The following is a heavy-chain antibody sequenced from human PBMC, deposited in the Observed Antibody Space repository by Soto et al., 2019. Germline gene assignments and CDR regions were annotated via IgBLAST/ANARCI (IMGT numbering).Heavy chain of an antibody. Sequence: QVQLVQSGAEVKKPGSSVRVSCKVSGGTFGSHTFTWVRQAPGQGLEWMGEIIPVFNAAHYAQSFQDRVTITEDRSATTVYLELSRLTSADTATYYCARIETLTYHITRGTDLDFWGQGTLVIVSS. V-gene: IGHV1-69*06. CDR1: GGTFGSHT. CDR3: ARIETLTYHITRGTDLDF. CDR2: IIPVFNAA. J-gene: IGHJ4*02. D-gene: IGHD3-10*01.